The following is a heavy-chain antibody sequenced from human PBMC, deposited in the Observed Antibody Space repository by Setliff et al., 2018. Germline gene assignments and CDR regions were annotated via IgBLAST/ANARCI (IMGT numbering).Heavy chain of an antibody. V-gene: IGHV1-58*02. CDR2: IVVGSGNT. CDR1: GFTFTSSA. CDR3: AADPYYYDSSGYYPSFDY. Sequence: SEKVSCKASGFTFTSSAMQWVRQARGQRLEWIGWIVVGSGNTNYAQKFQERVTITRDMSTSTAYMELSSLRSEDTAVYYCAADPYYYDSSGYYPSFDYWGQGTLVTVSS. J-gene: IGHJ4*02. D-gene: IGHD3-22*01.